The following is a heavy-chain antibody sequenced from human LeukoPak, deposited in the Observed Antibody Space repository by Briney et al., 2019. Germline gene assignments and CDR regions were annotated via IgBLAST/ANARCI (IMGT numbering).Heavy chain of an antibody. CDR1: GYTFTSYD. J-gene: IGHJ6*02. D-gene: IGHD2-2*02. CDR3: ARRVGICSSTSCYTGDYYYGMDV. CDR2: MNPNSGNT. V-gene: IGHV1-8*01. Sequence: AASVKVSCKASGYTFTSYDINWVRQATGQGLEWMGWMNPNSGNTGYAQKFQGRVTMTRNTSISTAYMELSSLRSEDTAVYYCARRVGICSSTSCYTGDYYYGMDVWGQGTTVTVSS.